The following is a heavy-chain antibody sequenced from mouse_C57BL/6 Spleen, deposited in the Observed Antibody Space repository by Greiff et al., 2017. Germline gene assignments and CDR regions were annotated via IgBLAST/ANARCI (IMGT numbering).Heavy chain of an antibody. CDR3: SRITTVVAPYYFDY. V-gene: IGHV1-55*01. CDR2: IYPGSGST. Sequence: QVQLQQPGAELVKPGASVTMSCKASGYTFTSYWITWVKQRPGQGLEWIGDIYPGSGSTNYNEKFKSKATLTVDTSSSTAYMQLSSLTSEDSAVYYCSRITTVVAPYYFDYWGQGTTLTVSS. CDR1: GYTFTSYW. D-gene: IGHD1-1*01. J-gene: IGHJ2*01.